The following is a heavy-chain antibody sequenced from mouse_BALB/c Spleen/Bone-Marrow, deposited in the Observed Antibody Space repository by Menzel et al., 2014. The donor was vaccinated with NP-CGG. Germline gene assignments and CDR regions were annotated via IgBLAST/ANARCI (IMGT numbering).Heavy chain of an antibody. CDR1: GFTFSSFG. CDR3: ASRAY. J-gene: IGHJ3*01. CDR2: ISSGSSTI. Sequence: EVMLVESGGGLVQPGGSRKLSCAASGFTFSSFGMHWVRQAPEKGLEWVAYISSGSSTIYHADTVKGRFTISRDNPKNTLFLQMTSLRSEDTAMYYCASRAYWGQGTLVTVSA. V-gene: IGHV5-17*02.